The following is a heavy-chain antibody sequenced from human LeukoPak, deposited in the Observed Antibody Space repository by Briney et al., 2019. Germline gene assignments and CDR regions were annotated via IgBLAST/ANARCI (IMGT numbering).Heavy chain of an antibody. V-gene: IGHV4-59*12. CDR1: GGSISTYY. Sequence: SETLSLTCSVSGGSISTYYWSWIRQPPGKGLEWIGYIYYSGYTNYNPSLKSRVTISVDTSKNQLSLKLSSVTAADTAVYYCARDYYDSSGRFDYWGQGTLVTVPS. D-gene: IGHD3-22*01. J-gene: IGHJ4*02. CDR3: ARDYYDSSGRFDY. CDR2: IYYSGYT.